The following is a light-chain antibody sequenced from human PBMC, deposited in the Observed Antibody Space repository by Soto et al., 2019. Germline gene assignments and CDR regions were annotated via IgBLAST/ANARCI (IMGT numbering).Light chain of an antibody. CDR2: EVR. Sequence: QSVVTQPASVSGSPGQSITISCTGTSSDVGDYNYVSWYQHHPGKAPKLIIYEVRNRPSGVPNRFSGAKSGNTASLTISGLQAEDEADYYCAAWDDSLSGVVFGGGTKVTVL. CDR1: SSDVGDYNY. CDR3: AAWDDSLSGVV. J-gene: IGLJ2*01. V-gene: IGLV2-14*01.